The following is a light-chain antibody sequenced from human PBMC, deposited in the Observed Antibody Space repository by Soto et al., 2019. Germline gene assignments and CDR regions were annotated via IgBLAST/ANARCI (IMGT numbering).Light chain of an antibody. CDR3: QQYNSYPWT. V-gene: IGKV1-5*03. CDR2: KAS. CDR1: QSINSW. Sequence: DIQMTQSPSTLSASVGDRVTITCRASQSINSWLAWYQQKPGKAPKLLIYKASSLESGVPSRFSGSGSGTAFTLTISSLQPDDFATYYCQQYNSYPWTFGQGTKVEIK. J-gene: IGKJ1*01.